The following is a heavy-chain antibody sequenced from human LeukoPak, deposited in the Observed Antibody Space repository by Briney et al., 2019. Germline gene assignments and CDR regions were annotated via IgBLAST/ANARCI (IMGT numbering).Heavy chain of an antibody. CDR3: ARGDQLLSHYGMDV. D-gene: IGHD2-2*01. J-gene: IGHJ6*02. CDR1: GGSISSGGYY. V-gene: IGHV4-31*03. Sequence: SETLSLTCTVSGGSISSGGYYWSWIRQHPGKGLEGIGYIYYSGSTYYNPSLKSRVTISVDTSKNQFSLKLSSVTAADTAVYYCARGDQLLSHYGMDVWGQGTTVTVSS. CDR2: IYYSGST.